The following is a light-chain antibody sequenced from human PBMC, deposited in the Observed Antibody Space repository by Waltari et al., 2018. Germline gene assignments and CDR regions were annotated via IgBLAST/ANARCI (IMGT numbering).Light chain of an antibody. Sequence: EVVLTQSPATLSLSPGERATLSCRASQSVSTFLAWYQQKPGQVPRLLIYHASNRAPGIPARFSGSGSGTDFTLTISTVEPEDFAVYYCQQRANWPPLTFGGGTKVEIK. CDR3: QQRANWPPLT. V-gene: IGKV3-11*01. CDR1: QSVSTF. CDR2: HAS. J-gene: IGKJ4*01.